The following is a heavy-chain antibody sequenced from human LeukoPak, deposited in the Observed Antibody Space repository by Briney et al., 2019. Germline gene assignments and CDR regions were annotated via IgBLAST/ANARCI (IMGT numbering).Heavy chain of an antibody. J-gene: IGHJ6*02. CDR3: ARGLYCCSSTSCYDYGMDV. D-gene: IGHD2-2*01. Sequence: SVNDSFKTSLGILRSYGLNWVRQAPGQGLEWMGGFIPILGTPKYAQNLQGRVTITADESTSTGYMELSSLRYEDTAVYYCARGLYCCSSTSCYDYGMDVWGQGTTVTVSS. CDR2: FIPILGTP. CDR1: LGILRSYG. V-gene: IGHV1-69*13.